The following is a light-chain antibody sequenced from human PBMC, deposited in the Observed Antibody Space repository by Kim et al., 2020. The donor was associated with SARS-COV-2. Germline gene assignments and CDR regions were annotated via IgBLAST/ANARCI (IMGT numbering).Light chain of an antibody. CDR3: QAWDSSTVV. V-gene: IGLV3-1*01. J-gene: IGLJ2*01. CDR2: QDS. Sequence: LSPGQTASITCYGDKLGDKYACWYQQKPGQSPVLVIYQDSKRPSGIPERFSGSNSGNTATLTISGTQAMDEADYYCQAWDSSTVVFGGGTQLTVL. CDR1: KLGDKY.